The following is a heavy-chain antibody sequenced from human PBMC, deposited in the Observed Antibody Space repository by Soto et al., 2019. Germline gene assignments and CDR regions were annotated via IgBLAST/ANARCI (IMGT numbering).Heavy chain of an antibody. V-gene: IGHV3-30*18. CDR3: AKVFQLMSHGAYSSYGLDV. CDR1: RFTFSSHG. Sequence: QVQLVESGGGVVQPGRSLRLSCAASRFTFSSHGMHWVRQAPGKGLEWLAVVSSDGSNKYYADSVKGRFTVSRDNSKSTLYLRMDSLRTEDTAVYYCAKVFQLMSHGAYSSYGLDVWGQGATVTVSS. J-gene: IGHJ6*02. CDR2: VSSDGSNK. D-gene: IGHD2-2*01.